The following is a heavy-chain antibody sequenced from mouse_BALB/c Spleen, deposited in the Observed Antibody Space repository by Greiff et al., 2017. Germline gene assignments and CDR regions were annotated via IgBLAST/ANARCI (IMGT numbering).Heavy chain of an antibody. CDR3: ARERDYYGNYDYAMDY. CDR1: GFTFSSYA. CDR2: ISSGGST. V-gene: IGHV5-6-5*01. J-gene: IGHJ4*01. D-gene: IGHD2-1*01. Sequence: EVKVVESGGGLVKPGGSLKLSCAASGFTFSSYAMSWVRQTPEKRLEWVASISSGGSTYYPDSVKGRFTISRDNARNILYLQMSSLRSEDTAMYYCARERDYYGNYDYAMDYWGQGTSVTVSS.